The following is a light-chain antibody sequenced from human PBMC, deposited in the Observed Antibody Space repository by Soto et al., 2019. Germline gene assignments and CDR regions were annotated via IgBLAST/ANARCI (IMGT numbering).Light chain of an antibody. CDR2: GAS. J-gene: IGKJ1*01. CDR3: QQYNTWLWT. CDR1: QSVHAN. V-gene: IGKV3-15*01. Sequence: EVVMTQSPATLSVSPGERATLSCRASQSVHANLAWYQQKPGQAPRLLIHGASNRATGIPARFSGSGFGTEFILTISSLQSEDFAVYYCQQYNTWLWTFGQGTKV.